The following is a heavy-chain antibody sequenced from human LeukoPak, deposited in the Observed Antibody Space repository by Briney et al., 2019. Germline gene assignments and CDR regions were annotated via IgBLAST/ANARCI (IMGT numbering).Heavy chain of an antibody. CDR2: ISAYNGNT. D-gene: IGHD5-12*01. CDR1: GYTFTSYG. CDR3: ARSDSGYVVFDY. Sequence: GASVKVSFKASGYTFTSYGMSWVRQAPGQGLEWMGWISAYNGNTNYAQKLQGRVTMTTDTSTSTAYMELRSLRSDDTAVYYCARSDSGYVVFDYWGQVTLVTVSS. V-gene: IGHV1-18*01. J-gene: IGHJ4*02.